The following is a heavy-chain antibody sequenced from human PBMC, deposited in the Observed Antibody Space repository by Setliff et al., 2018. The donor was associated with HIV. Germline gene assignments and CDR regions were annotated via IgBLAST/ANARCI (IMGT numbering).Heavy chain of an antibody. CDR1: GSTFSNAW. D-gene: IGHD3-16*01. Sequence: GGSLRLSCAASGSTFSNAWMSWVRQAPGKGLEWVSAITGSGRTTYYADSVKGRFTISRDNSKNTLSLQMNSLRAEDTAVHYCAKDYVENDYWGQGTLVTVSS. J-gene: IGHJ4*02. CDR2: ITGSGRTT. CDR3: AKDYVENDY. V-gene: IGHV3-23*01.